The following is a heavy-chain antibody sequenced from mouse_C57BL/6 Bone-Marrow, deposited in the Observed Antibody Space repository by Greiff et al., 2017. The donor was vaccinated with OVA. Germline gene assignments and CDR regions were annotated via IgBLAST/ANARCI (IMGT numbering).Heavy chain of an antibody. CDR2: IRNKANGYTT. CDR3: ARYMGYWGRYGYAMDY. J-gene: IGHJ4*01. V-gene: IGHV7-3*01. CDR1: GFTFTDYY. Sequence: EVQRVESGGGLVQPGGSLSLSCAASGFTFTDYYMSWVRQPPGKALEWLGFIRNKANGYTTEYSASVKGRFTISRDNSQSILYLQMNALRAEDSATYYCARYMGYWGRYGYAMDYWGQGTSVTVSS. D-gene: IGHD1-1*01.